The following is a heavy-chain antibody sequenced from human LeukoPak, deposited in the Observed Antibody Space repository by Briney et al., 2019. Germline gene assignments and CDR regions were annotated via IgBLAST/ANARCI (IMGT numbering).Heavy chain of an antibody. CDR2: VSYDGIIK. V-gene: IGHV3-30*04. D-gene: IGHD3-9*01. J-gene: IGHJ3*02. CDR3: ARDEAVYDILTGYPFGAFDI. Sequence: GGSLRLSCAASGFTFSSYAIHWVRQAPGKGLEWVAVVSYDGIIKYYGDSVKGRFTISRDNAKNSLYLQMNSLRAEDTAVYYCARDEAVYDILTGYPFGAFDIWGQGTMVTVSS. CDR1: GFTFSSYA.